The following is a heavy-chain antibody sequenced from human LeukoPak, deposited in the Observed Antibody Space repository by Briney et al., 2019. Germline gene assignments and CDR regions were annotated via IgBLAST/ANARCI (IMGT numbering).Heavy chain of an antibody. J-gene: IGHJ4*02. CDR2: ISWNSGSI. V-gene: IGHV3-9*03. Sequence: GGSLRLSCAASGFTFDDYAMHWVRQAPGKGLEWVSGISWNSGSIGYADSVKGQFTISRDNAKNSLYLQMNSLRAEDMALYYCAKDRWGAVASFDYWGQGTLVTVSS. D-gene: IGHD6-19*01. CDR3: AKDRWGAVASFDY. CDR1: GFTFDDYA.